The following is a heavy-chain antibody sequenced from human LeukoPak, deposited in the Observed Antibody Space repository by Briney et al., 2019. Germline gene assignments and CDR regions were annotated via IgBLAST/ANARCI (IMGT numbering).Heavy chain of an antibody. J-gene: IGHJ4*02. D-gene: IGHD6-19*01. Sequence: SCKASGYTFTGYYMHWVRQAPGKGLEWVAVIWYDGSNKYYADSVKGRFTISRDNSKNTLYLQMNSLRAEDTAVYYCARQTDSSGWYNFDYWGQGTLVTVSS. CDR2: IWYDGSNK. V-gene: IGHV3-33*01. CDR3: ARQTDSSGWYNFDY. CDR1: GYTFTGYY.